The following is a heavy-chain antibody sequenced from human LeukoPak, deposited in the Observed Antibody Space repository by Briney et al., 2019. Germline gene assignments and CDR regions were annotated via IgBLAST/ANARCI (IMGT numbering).Heavy chain of an antibody. V-gene: IGHV4-4*02. CDR1: GGSINSPFS. D-gene: IGHD2-21*02. CDR2: IYHSGNS. CDR3: ARVDRICGGDCYYWFDP. J-gene: IGHJ5*02. Sequence: PSETLSLTCAVSGGSINSPFSWCWVRQPPGKGLEWIGEIYHSGNSNYNPSLKSRVTISIDKSKNQFSLKLSSVTAADTAVYYCARVDRICGGDCYYWFDPWGQGTLVTVSS.